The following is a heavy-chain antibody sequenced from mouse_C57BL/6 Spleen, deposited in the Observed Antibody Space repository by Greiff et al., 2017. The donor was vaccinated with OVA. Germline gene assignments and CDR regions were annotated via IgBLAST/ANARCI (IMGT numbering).Heavy chain of an antibody. CDR2: IDPSDSET. D-gene: IGHD3-2*02. CDR1: GYTFTSYW. CDR3: ARRDSSGYYDMED. V-gene: IGHV1-52*01. J-gene: IGHJ4*01. Sequence: QVQLQQPGAELVRPGSSVKLSCKASGYTFTSYWMHWVKQRPIQGLEWIGNIDPSDSETHYNQKFKDKATLTADKSSSTAYMQRSSLTSEDSAVHYGARRDSSGYYDMEDGGQGTSVTVSS.